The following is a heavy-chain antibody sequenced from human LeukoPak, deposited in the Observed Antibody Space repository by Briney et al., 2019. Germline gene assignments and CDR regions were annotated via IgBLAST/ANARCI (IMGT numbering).Heavy chain of an antibody. CDR3: ARETPWFDP. Sequence: SETLSLTCTVSGGSISGTTYYWGWVRQPPGKGLEWIGSIYSSGITYYSPSLKSRVTISVDTSKNQFSLKMTSVTAADTAVYFCARETPWFDPWGQGTLVTVSS. CDR2: IYSSGIT. V-gene: IGHV4-39*07. CDR1: GGSISGTTYY. J-gene: IGHJ5*02.